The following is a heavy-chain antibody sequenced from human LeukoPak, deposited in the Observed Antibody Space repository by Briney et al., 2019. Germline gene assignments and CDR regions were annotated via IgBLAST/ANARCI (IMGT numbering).Heavy chain of an antibody. V-gene: IGHV1-2*02. CDR3: ARMYYDFWSGPSGYFDY. CDR1: GYTFTGYY. Sequence: ASVKVSCKASGYTFTGYYMHWVQQAPGQGLEWMGWINPNSGGTNYAQKFQGRVTMTRDTPISTAYMELSRLRSDDTAVYYCARMYYDFWSGPSGYFDYWGQGTLVTVSS. D-gene: IGHD3-3*01. CDR2: INPNSGGT. J-gene: IGHJ4*02.